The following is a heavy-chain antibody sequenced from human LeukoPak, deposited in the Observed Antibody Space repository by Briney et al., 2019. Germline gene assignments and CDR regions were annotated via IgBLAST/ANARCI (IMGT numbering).Heavy chain of an antibody. V-gene: IGHV3-30*02. CDR1: GFTLSSYG. Sequence: GGSLRLSCAASGFTLSSYGMHWVRQAPGEGLEWVAFIRYDGGNKYYADSVKGRFTISRDNSKNTLYLQMNSLRAEDMALYYCAKDMGEMATPGSYFDYWGQGTLVTVPS. CDR3: AKDMGEMATPGSYFDY. CDR2: IRYDGGNK. J-gene: IGHJ4*02. D-gene: IGHD5-24*01.